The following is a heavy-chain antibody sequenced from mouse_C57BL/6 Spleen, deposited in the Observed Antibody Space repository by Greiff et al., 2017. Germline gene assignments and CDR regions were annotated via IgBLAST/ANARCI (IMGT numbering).Heavy chain of an antibody. CDR3: TTYYYGSSYDAMYY. CDR1: GFNIKDDY. D-gene: IGHD1-1*01. V-gene: IGHV14-4*01. J-gene: IGHJ4*01. CDR2: IDPENGDT. Sequence: VQLQQSGAELVRPGASVKLSCTASGFNIKDDYMHWVKQRPEQGLEWIGWIDPENGDTEYASKFQGKATITADTSSNTAYLQLSSLTSEDTAVYYCTTYYYGSSYDAMYYWGQGTSVTVSS.